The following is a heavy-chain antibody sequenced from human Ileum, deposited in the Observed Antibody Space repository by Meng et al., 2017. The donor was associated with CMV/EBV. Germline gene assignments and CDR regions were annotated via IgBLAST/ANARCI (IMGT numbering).Heavy chain of an antibody. Sequence: SSKASGYIFSGYYMYWVRQAPGQSLEYMGRINPKSGGIDYTQNFQGRVTMTMDTSSNTVYMDLSSLRSDDTAVYYCERGRSGEPTDYWGQGTLVTVSS. V-gene: IGHV1-2*06. CDR1: GYIFSGYY. CDR3: ERGRSGEPTDY. J-gene: IGHJ4*02. D-gene: IGHD6-19*01. CDR2: INPKSGGI.